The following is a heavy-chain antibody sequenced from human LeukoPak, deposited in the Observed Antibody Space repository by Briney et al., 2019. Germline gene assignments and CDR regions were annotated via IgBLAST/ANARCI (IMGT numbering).Heavy chain of an antibody. J-gene: IGHJ5*02. CDR1: GFTFSSYA. D-gene: IGHD2-15*01. CDR2: ISGSGGST. Sequence: GGSLRLSCAASGFTFSSYAMSWVRQAPGKGLEWVSGISGSGGSTYDADSVKGRFTISRDNSKNTLYLQMNSLRAEDTAVYYCAKLPIVVVVAATWWFDPWGQGTLVTVSS. V-gene: IGHV3-23*01. CDR3: AKLPIVVVVAATWWFDP.